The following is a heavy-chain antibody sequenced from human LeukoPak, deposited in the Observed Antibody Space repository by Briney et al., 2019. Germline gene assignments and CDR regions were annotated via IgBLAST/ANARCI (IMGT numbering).Heavy chain of an antibody. D-gene: IGHD4-17*01. J-gene: IGHJ5*02. Sequence: GRSLRLSCAASGFTFSSYGMHWVRQAPGKGLEWGAVISYDGSNKYYADSVKGRFTISRDNSENTLYLQMNSLRAEDTAVYYCAKDDQHYGDYPGWFDPWGQGTLVTVSS. CDR3: AKDDQHYGDYPGWFDP. V-gene: IGHV3-30*18. CDR2: ISYDGSNK. CDR1: GFTFSSYG.